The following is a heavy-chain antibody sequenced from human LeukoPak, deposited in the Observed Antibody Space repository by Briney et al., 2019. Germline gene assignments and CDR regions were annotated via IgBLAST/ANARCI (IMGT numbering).Heavy chain of an antibody. CDR3: ARDAFRYCTNGVCYTARGANWFDP. V-gene: IGHV3-21*01. Sequence: GGSLRLSCAASGFTFSNYVMNWVRQAPGRGLEWVSAISSRGGTSYYADSVKGRFTISRDNAKNSLYLQMNSLRAEDTAVYYCARDAFRYCTNGVCYTARGANWFDPWGQGTLVTVSS. CDR1: GFTFSNYV. J-gene: IGHJ5*02. CDR2: ISSRGGTS. D-gene: IGHD2-8*01.